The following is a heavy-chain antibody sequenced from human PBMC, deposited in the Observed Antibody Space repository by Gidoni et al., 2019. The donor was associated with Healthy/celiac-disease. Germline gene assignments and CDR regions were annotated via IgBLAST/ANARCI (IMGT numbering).Heavy chain of an antibody. V-gene: IGHV1-8*01. CDR3: ARGQYYYDSSGYYSHFDL. J-gene: IGHJ2*01. CDR2: MNPNSGYT. Sequence: QVQLVQSGAEVKKPGASVKVSCKASGYTFTSYDNNWVRQATGQGLEWMVWMNPNSGYTGYAQKFQGRVTMTRNTSISTAYMELSSLRSEDTAVYYCARGQYYYDSSGYYSHFDLWGRGTLVTVSS. CDR1: GYTFTSYD. D-gene: IGHD3-22*01.